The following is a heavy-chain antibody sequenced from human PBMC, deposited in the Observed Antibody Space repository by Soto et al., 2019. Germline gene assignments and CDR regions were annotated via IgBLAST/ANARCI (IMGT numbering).Heavy chain of an antibody. CDR2: ISSSSTI. CDR3: ASDRPGPN. Sequence: GGSLRLSCAASGFTFSSYSMNWVRQAPGKGLEWVSYISSSSTIYYADSVKGRFAISRDNAKNSLYLQMNSLRAEDTAVYYCASDRPGPNWGQGTMVTVSS. CDR1: GFTFSSYS. J-gene: IGHJ3*01. V-gene: IGHV3-48*01.